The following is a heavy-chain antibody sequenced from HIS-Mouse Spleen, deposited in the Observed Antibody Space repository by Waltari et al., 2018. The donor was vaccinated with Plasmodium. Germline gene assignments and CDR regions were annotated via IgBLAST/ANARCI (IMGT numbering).Heavy chain of an antibody. J-gene: IGHJ3*02. V-gene: IGHV3-30*18. CDR2: ISYDGSNK. D-gene: IGHD2-8*01. Sequence: QVQLVESGGGVVQPGRSLRLSCAASGFTFSSYGMHWVRRAPGKGLEWVAVISYDGSNKYYADSVKGRFTISRDNSKNTLYLQMNSLRAEDTAVYYCAKVAQGTRDAFDIWGQGTMVTVSS. CDR3: AKVAQGTRDAFDI. CDR1: GFTFSSYG.